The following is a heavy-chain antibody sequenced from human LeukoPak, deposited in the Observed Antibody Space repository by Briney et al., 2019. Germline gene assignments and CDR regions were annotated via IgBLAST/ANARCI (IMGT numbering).Heavy chain of an antibody. J-gene: IGHJ5*02. CDR1: GYTFNSYG. CDR2: ISAYNGHT. D-gene: IGHD6-19*01. Sequence: ASVKVSCKASGYTFNSYGISWVRQAPGQGLEWMGWISAYNGHTNYAQNLQGRVTMNTDTSTSTAYMELRSLRSDDTAVYYCARAELDSSGWYGAGWFDPWGQGTLVTVSS. CDR3: ARAELDSSGWYGAGWFDP. V-gene: IGHV1-18*01.